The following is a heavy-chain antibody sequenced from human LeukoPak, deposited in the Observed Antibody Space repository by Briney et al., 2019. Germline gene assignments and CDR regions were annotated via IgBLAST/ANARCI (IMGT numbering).Heavy chain of an antibody. D-gene: IGHD2-15*01. V-gene: IGHV3-23*01. CDR2: ISGSGDNT. CDR3: AKDGYCSGGSCYATFDY. Sequence: GGSLRLSYAASGFTFSSYPMSCVRQAPGKGLEWVSAISGSGDNTYYADSVKGRFTISRDNSKNTLYLQMDSLRAEDTAVYYCAKDGYCSGGSCYATFDYWGQGTLVTVSS. CDR1: GFTFSSYP. J-gene: IGHJ4*02.